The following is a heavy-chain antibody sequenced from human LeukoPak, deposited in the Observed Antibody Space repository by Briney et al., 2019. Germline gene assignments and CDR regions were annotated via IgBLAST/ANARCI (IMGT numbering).Heavy chain of an antibody. CDR2: IFYSGST. CDR1: GGSISTSNYY. Sequence: PSETLSLTCTVSGGSISTSNYYWGWIRQPPGKGLEWIGNIFYSGSTYYNPSLKSRVTISVDTSKNQFSLKLSSVTAADTAVYYCARHQVTMIVVVITAEYFQHWGQGTLVTVSS. D-gene: IGHD3-22*01. V-gene: IGHV4-39*01. J-gene: IGHJ1*01. CDR3: ARHQVTMIVVVITAEYFQH.